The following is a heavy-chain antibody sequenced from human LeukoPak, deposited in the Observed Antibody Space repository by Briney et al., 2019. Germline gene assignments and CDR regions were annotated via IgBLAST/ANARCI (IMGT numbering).Heavy chain of an antibody. D-gene: IGHD3-10*01. CDR1: GFTFSSYA. V-gene: IGHV4-30-4*01. J-gene: IGHJ4*02. CDR3: AREAAMVRSIDY. CDR2: IYYSGST. Sequence: LRLSCAASGFTFSSYAMSWIRQPPGKGLEWIGYIYYSGSTYYNPSLKSRVTISVDTSKNQFSLKLSSVTAADTAVYYCAREAAMVRSIDYWGQGTLVTVSS.